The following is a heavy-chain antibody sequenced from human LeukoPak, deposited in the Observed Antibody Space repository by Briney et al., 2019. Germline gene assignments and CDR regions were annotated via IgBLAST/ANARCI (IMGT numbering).Heavy chain of an antibody. V-gene: IGHV1-18*04. D-gene: IGHD2-15*01. CDR3: ARGVPYCSGGSCYIDY. Sequence: ASVKVSCKASGYTFTSYGISWVRQAPGQGLEWMGWISPYNGDTNYAQKLQGRVTMTTDTSTSTAYMELRSLRSDDTAVYYCARGVPYCSGGSCYIDYWGQGTLVTVSS. CDR1: GYTFTSYG. CDR2: ISPYNGDT. J-gene: IGHJ4*02.